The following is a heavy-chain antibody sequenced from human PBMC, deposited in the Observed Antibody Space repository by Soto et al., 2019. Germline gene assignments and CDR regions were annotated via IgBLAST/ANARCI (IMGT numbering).Heavy chain of an antibody. CDR3: ARGRTRALDY. D-gene: IGHD1-7*01. V-gene: IGHV1-18*01. Sequence: QIQLVQSGAEVKKPGASVKVSCTASGYIFTSQGISWVRQAPGQGLEWMGWISTYNGNPNYAQKLQGRVTMTTNTSTTPAFLELRSLTSDDTAVYYCARGRTRALDYWGQGTPVIVSS. CDR1: GYIFTSQG. J-gene: IGHJ4*02. CDR2: ISTYNGNP.